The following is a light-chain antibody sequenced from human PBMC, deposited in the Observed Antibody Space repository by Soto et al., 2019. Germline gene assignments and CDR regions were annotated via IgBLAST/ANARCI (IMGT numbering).Light chain of an antibody. CDR1: QSLLHSNGYNY. Sequence: DIVMTQSPLPLPVTPGEPASISCRSNQSLLHSNGYNYLDWYLQKPGQSPQLLIYLASNRASGVPDRFSGSGSGTDFTLTISSLEPEDVAVYYCQQRNSWPPTFTFGQGTRLEIK. CDR3: QQRNSWPPTFT. V-gene: IGKV2-28*01. CDR2: LAS. J-gene: IGKJ5*01.